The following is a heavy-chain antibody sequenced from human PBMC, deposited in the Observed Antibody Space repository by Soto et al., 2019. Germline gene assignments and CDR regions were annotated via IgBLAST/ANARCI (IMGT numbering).Heavy chain of an antibody. Sequence: EVQLVESGGGLVQPGGSLRLSCAASGFTFSSYWMSWVRQAPGKGLEWVANIKQDGSEKYYVDSVKGLFTISRDNAKNSLYLQMNSLRAEDTAVYYCATTPSIDYGDYFDYWGQGTLVTVSS. CDR2: IKQDGSEK. CDR1: GFTFSSYW. J-gene: IGHJ4*02. D-gene: IGHD4-17*01. V-gene: IGHV3-7*01. CDR3: ATTPSIDYGDYFDY.